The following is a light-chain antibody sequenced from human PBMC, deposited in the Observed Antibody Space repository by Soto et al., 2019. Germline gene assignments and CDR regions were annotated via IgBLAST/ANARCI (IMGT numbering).Light chain of an antibody. CDR2: EVT. CDR3: CAYAGGVI. CDR1: SSDVGSYNL. V-gene: IGLV2-23*02. Sequence: QSALTQPASVSGSPGQSITISCTGTSSDVGSYNLVSWYQQYPGKAPKLMIYEVTKRPSGVSDRFSGSKSGNTASLTISGRQAEDEADYYCCAYAGGVIFGGGTKLTVL. J-gene: IGLJ2*01.